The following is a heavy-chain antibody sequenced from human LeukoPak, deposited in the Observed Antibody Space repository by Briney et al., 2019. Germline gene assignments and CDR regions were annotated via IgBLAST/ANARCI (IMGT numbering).Heavy chain of an antibody. CDR3: ARGARYFDWLLYPTEGWFDP. V-gene: IGHV4-31*03. J-gene: IGHJ5*02. CDR1: GGSISSGGYY. D-gene: IGHD3-9*01. CDR2: IYYSGST. Sequence: PSHTLSLTCTVSGGSISSGGYYCSWIRQHPGKGLEWIGYIYYSGSTYYNPSLKSRVTISVDTSKNQFSLKLSSVTAADTAVYYCARGARYFDWLLYPTEGWFDPWGQGTLVTVSS.